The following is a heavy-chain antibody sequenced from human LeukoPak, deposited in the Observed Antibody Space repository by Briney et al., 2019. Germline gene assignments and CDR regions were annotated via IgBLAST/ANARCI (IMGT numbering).Heavy chain of an antibody. V-gene: IGHV3-7*01. J-gene: IGHJ4*02. CDR1: GFTFSSYW. Sequence: PGGSLRLSCAASGFTFSSYWMSWVRQAPGKGLEWVANIKEEGSEKYYVDSVKGRFTISRDNAKNSLYLQMNSLRAEDTAVYYCSRGYYDSSGYLDYWGQGTLVTVSS. D-gene: IGHD3-22*01. CDR2: IKEEGSEK. CDR3: SRGYYDSSGYLDY.